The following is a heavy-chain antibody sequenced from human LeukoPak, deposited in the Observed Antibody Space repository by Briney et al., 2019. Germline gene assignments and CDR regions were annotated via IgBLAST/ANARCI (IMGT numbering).Heavy chain of an antibody. CDR1: GFTFDDYA. Sequence: GGSLRLSCAASGFTFDDYAMHWVRQAPGKGLEWVSGISWNSGSIGYADSVKGRFTISRDNAKNSLYLQMDSLSAEDTAVYYCAKAMGASLFDYWGQGTLVTVSS. J-gene: IGHJ4*02. V-gene: IGHV3-9*01. CDR3: AKAMGASLFDY. CDR2: ISWNSGSI. D-gene: IGHD1-26*01.